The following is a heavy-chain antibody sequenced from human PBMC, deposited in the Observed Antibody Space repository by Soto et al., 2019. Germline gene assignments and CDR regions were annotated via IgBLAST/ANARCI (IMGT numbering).Heavy chain of an antibody. CDR1: GGSISSYY. CDR3: ARDLQVGSSVWAPFLRSGAFDS. Sequence: SETLSLTCTVSGGSISSYYWSWIRQPPGKGLEWIGYIYYSGSTNYNPSLKSRVTISVDTSKNQFSLKLSSVTAADTAVYYCARDLQVGSSVWAPFLRSGAFDSWGQGTMVTVSS. D-gene: IGHD6-19*01. CDR2: IYYSGST. J-gene: IGHJ3*02. V-gene: IGHV4-59*01.